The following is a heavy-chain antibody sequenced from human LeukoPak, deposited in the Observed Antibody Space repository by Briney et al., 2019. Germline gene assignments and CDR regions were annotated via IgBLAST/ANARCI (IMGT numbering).Heavy chain of an antibody. D-gene: IGHD3-22*01. CDR2: ISGAGGST. J-gene: IGHJ4*02. CDR1: GFTFNNYA. CDR3: ARDGMYYDSSGYYWVY. V-gene: IGHV3-23*01. Sequence: GGSLRLSCVGSGFTFNNYAMNWVRQAPGKGLEWVSTISGAGGSTYYAGSVKGRFTISRDNSKNTLFLQMNSLRAEDTAVYYCARDGMYYDSSGYYWVYWGQGTLVTVSS.